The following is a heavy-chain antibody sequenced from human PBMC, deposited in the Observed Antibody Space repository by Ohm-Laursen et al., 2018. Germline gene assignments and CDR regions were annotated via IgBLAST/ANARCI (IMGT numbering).Heavy chain of an antibody. Sequence: SLRLSCTASGFTFSSYEMNWVRQAPGKGLEWVSYISSGGSTIYYADSVKGRFTISRDNARNSLYLQMDSLRAEDTAVYYCARVSNYPRKDFQHWGQGTLVTVSS. V-gene: IGHV3-48*03. J-gene: IGHJ1*01. D-gene: IGHD4/OR15-4a*01. CDR3: ARVSNYPRKDFQH. CDR2: ISSGGSTI. CDR1: GFTFSSYE.